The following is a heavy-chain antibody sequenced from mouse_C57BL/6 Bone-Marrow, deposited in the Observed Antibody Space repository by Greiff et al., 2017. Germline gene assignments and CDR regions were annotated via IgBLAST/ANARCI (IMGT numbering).Heavy chain of an antibody. Sequence: VQLQQSGAELVRPGASVKLSCTASGFNIKDDYMHWVKQRPEQGLEWIGWIDPENGDTEYASQFQGKATITADTSSNTAYLQLSSLTSEDTAVYYCTPYYGSRGYWGQGTTLTVAS. J-gene: IGHJ2*01. V-gene: IGHV14-4*01. D-gene: IGHD1-1*01. CDR2: IDPENGDT. CDR1: GFNIKDDY. CDR3: TPYYGSRGY.